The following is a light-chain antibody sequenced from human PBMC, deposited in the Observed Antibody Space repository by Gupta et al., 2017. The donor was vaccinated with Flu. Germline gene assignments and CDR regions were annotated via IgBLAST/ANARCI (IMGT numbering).Light chain of an antibody. V-gene: IGKV1-5*03. CDR1: QSISSW. CDR3: QQYSTSPLT. Sequence: DLQMTQSPSTLSASVGDRVTITCRASQSISSWLAWYQQKPGKAPKFLIQKASNLESGVPSRFTGSGSGTEFTLTISSLQPDDFAAYYCQQYSTSPLTFGGGTKVEIE. J-gene: IGKJ4*01. CDR2: KAS.